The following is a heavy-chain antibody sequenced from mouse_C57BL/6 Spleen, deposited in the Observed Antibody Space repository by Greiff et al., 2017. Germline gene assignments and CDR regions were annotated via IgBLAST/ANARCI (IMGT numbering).Heavy chain of an antibody. J-gene: IGHJ3*01. V-gene: IGHV1-80*01. Sequence: LVESGAELVKPGASVKISCKASGYAFSSYWMNWVKQRPGKGLEWIGQIYPGDGDTNYNGKFKGKATLTADKSSSTAYMQLSSLTSEDSAVYFCARLGLRRTLSWFAYWGQGTLVTVSA. D-gene: IGHD2-2*01. CDR3: ARLGLRRTLSWFAY. CDR1: GYAFSSYW. CDR2: IYPGDGDT.